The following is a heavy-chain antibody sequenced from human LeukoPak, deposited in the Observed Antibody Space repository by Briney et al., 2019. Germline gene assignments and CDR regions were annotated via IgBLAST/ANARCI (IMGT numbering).Heavy chain of an antibody. J-gene: IGHJ5*02. CDR1: GSSISSYY. CDR3: ARHVYISGGPWFDP. V-gene: IGHV4-59*08. Sequence: SETLSLTCTVSGSSISSYYWSWIRQPPGKGLEWIGYIYYSGSTKYNPSLNSRVTISVDTSKNQFSLKLDSVTAADTAVYYCARHVYISGGPWFDPWGQGTLVTVSS. D-gene: IGHD6-19*01. CDR2: IYYSGST.